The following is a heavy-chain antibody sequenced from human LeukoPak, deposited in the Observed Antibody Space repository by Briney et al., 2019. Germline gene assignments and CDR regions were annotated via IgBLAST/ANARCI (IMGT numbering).Heavy chain of an antibody. CDR2: IYPDDSDT. Sequence: AGESLKISCKGSGYSFTTYWIGWVRQMPGKGLEWMGIIYPDDSDTRYSPSFQGQVTISVDKSISTAYLQWNSLKASDTAMYYCARHGQARVGWFDPWGQGTLVTVSS. CDR1: GYSFTTYW. CDR3: ARHGQARVGWFDP. J-gene: IGHJ5*02. V-gene: IGHV5-51*01.